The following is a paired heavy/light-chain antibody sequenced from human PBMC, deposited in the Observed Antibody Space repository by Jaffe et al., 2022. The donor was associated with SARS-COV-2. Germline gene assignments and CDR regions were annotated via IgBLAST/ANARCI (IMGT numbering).Light chain of an antibody. CDR3: QQYYSTALWT. CDR1: QSVLYSSNNKNY. Sequence: DIVMTQSPDSLAVSLGERATINCKSSQSVLYSSNNKNYLAWYQQKPGQPPKLLIYWASTRESGVPDRFSGSGSGTDFTLTISSLQAEDVAVYYCQQYYSTALWTFGQGTKVEIK. J-gene: IGKJ1*01. CDR2: WAS. V-gene: IGKV4-1*01.
Heavy chain of an antibody. Sequence: QVQLQESGPGLVKPSQTLSLTCTVSGGSISSGGYYWSWIRQHPGKGLEWIGYIYYSGSTYYNPSLKSRVTISVDTSKNQFSLKLSSVTAADTAVYYCARVDFGIAAAGGEPLGKVVDPWGQGTLVTVSS. CDR1: GGSISSGGYY. CDR2: IYYSGST. V-gene: IGHV4-31*03. J-gene: IGHJ5*02. CDR3: ARVDFGIAAAGGEPLGKVVDP. D-gene: IGHD6-13*01.